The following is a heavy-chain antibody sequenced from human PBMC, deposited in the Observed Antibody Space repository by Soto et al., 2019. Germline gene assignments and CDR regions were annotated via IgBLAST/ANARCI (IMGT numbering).Heavy chain of an antibody. D-gene: IGHD2-21*02. Sequence: SETLSLTSTVSGGSISSYYWSWIRQPPGKGLEWIGYIYYSGSTNYNPSLKSRVTISVDTSKNQFSLKLSSVTAADTAVYYCARELIEYCGGDCYQHWGQGTLVTVSS. J-gene: IGHJ4*02. CDR3: ARELIEYCGGDCYQH. V-gene: IGHV4-59*01. CDR1: GGSISSYY. CDR2: IYYSGST.